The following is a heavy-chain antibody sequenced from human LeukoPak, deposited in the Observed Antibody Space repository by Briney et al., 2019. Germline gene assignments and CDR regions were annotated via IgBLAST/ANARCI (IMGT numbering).Heavy chain of an antibody. CDR1: GFTFSSYW. Sequence: PGGSLRLXCAASGFTFSSYWMHWVRQAPGKGLVWVSRINSDGSSTSYADSVKGRFTISRDNAKNTLYLQMNSLRAEDTAVYYCARDRYCSSTSCYSWFDPWGQGTLVTVSS. V-gene: IGHV3-74*01. J-gene: IGHJ5*02. CDR3: ARDRYCSSTSCYSWFDP. CDR2: INSDGSST. D-gene: IGHD2-2*01.